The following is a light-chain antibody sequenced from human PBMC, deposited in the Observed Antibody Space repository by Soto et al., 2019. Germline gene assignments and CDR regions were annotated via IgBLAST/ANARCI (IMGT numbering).Light chain of an antibody. V-gene: IGKV3-15*01. CDR3: QQYYNWPRT. CDR1: QSVSNY. Sequence: VLTQSPATLSLSPGERATLSCRASQSVSNYLAWYQQRPGQAPRLLIFGASARPTGIPARISGSGSGTEFTLTISSLRSEDFAVYFCQQYYNWPRTFGQGTKVDI. CDR2: GAS. J-gene: IGKJ1*01.